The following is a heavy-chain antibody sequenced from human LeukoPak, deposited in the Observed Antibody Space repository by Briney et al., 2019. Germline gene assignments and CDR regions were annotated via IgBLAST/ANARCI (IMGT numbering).Heavy chain of an antibody. Sequence: PGGSLRLSCAASGFTFSSYGMHWVRQAPGKGLEWVAFIRYDGSNKYYADSVKGRFTISRDNSKNTLYLQMNSLRAEDTAVYYCATGEGGVEGYSSSWGTLGYWGQGTLVTVSS. D-gene: IGHD6-13*01. CDR1: GFTFSSYG. CDR3: ATGEGGVEGYSSSWGTLGY. J-gene: IGHJ4*02. CDR2: IRYDGSNK. V-gene: IGHV3-30*02.